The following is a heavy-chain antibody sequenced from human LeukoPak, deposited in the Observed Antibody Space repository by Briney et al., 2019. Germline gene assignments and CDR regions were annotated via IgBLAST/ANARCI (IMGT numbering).Heavy chain of an antibody. D-gene: IGHD4-17*01. Sequence: GGSLRLSCAASGFTFSDYYMSWIRQAPGKGLEWVSYISGSGSTIYYADSVKGRFTISRDNAKNSLYLQMNSLRAEDTALYYCAKVGYGDYNDAFDIWGQGTMVTVSS. CDR2: ISGSGSTI. CDR1: GFTFSDYY. V-gene: IGHV3-11*01. J-gene: IGHJ3*02. CDR3: AKVGYGDYNDAFDI.